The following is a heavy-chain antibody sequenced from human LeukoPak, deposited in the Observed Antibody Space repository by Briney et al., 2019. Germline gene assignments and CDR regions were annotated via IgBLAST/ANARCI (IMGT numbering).Heavy chain of an antibody. V-gene: IGHV3-11*03. CDR2: ISTTGSYI. Sequence: GRSLRLSCAASAFTFTDDYMSWIRQAPGKGLEWVSYISTTGSYINDADSVKGRFTISRDNAKNSLYLQLNSLRVEDTAVYYCARPKSAWSSHWYFELWGRGTLVTVSS. CDR3: ARPKSAWSSHWYFEL. J-gene: IGHJ2*01. D-gene: IGHD6-19*01. CDR1: AFTFTDDY.